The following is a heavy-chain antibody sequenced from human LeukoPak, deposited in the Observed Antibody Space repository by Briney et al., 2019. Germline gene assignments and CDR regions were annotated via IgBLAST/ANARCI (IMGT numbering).Heavy chain of an antibody. CDR2: IKEDGSEK. D-gene: IGHD3-22*01. Sequence: GGSLRLSCAASGFTFSTYWMSWVRQAPGKVLEWVANIKEDGSEKYYGASVKGRFTISRDNAKNSLYLEMNSLRVEDTAVYYCARDSSGYQWGQGTLVTVSS. V-gene: IGHV3-7*01. CDR1: GFTFSTYW. J-gene: IGHJ4*02. CDR3: ARDSSGYQ.